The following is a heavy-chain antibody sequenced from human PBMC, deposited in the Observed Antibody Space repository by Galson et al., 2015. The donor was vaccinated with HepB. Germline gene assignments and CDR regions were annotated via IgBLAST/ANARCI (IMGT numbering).Heavy chain of an antibody. CDR1: GGTFSSYS. CDR3: ARDQRCSSTSCYTSGPYYFDY. CDR2: IIPIYGTT. D-gene: IGHD2-2*02. J-gene: IGHJ4*02. Sequence: SVKVSCKASGGTFSSYSISWVRQAPGRGLEWMGGIIPIYGTTNYAQNLQGRVTITADESTSTVYMELSSLRSEDTAVYYCARDQRCSSTSCYTSGPYYFDYWGRGTLVTVSS. V-gene: IGHV1-69*13.